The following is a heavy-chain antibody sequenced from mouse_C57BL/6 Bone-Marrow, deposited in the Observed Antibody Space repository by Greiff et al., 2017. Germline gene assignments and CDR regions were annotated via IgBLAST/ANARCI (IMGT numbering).Heavy chain of an antibody. V-gene: IGHV1-42*01. CDR2: INPSTGGT. CDR3: ARSRYYGSSYYFDY. D-gene: IGHD1-1*01. J-gene: IGHJ2*01. CDR1: GYSFTGYY. Sequence: EVQLQESGPELVKPGASVKISCKASGYSFTGYYMNWVKQSPEKSLEWIGEINPSTGGTTYNQKFKAKATLTVDESSSTAYMQLKSLTSEDSAVYYCARSRYYGSSYYFDYWGQGTTLTVSS.